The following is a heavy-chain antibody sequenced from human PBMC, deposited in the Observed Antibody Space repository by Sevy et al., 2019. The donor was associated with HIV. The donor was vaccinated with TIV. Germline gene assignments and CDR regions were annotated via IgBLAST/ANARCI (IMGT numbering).Heavy chain of an antibody. CDR2: IYPGDSDT. D-gene: IGHD2-2*01. Sequence: GESLKISCKGSGYTFTNYWIGWVRQMPGKGLEWTGIIYPGDSDTRYSPSFQGQVTISADKSISTAYLQWSSLKASDTALYYCARYPILVVPAAEYYFDYWGQGTLVTVSS. CDR1: GYTFTNYW. V-gene: IGHV5-51*01. J-gene: IGHJ4*02. CDR3: ARYPILVVPAAEYYFDY.